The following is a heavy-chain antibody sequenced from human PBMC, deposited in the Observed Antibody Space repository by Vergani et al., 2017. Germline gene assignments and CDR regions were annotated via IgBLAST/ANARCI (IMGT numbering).Heavy chain of an antibody. CDR1: GFTFSGSA. CDR3: TRRGGVDYSNYFY. V-gene: IGHV3-73*01. Sequence: EVQLVESGGGLVQPGGSLKLSCAASGFTFSGSAMHWVRQASGKGLEWVGGIRSKANSYATAYAASVKGRFTISRDDSKNTAYLQMNSLKTEDTAVYYCTRRGGVDYSNYFYWGQGTLVTVSS. CDR2: IRSKANSYAT. D-gene: IGHD4-11*01. J-gene: IGHJ4*02.